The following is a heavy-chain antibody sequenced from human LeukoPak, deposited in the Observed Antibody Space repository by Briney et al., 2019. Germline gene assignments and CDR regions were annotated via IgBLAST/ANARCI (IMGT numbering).Heavy chain of an antibody. D-gene: IGHD3-3*01. CDR2: ISSSSTI. CDR3: ARVYYDFWSGLD. V-gene: IGHV3-48*01. CDR1: GFTFSSYS. Sequence: GGSLRLSCAASGFTFSSYSMNWVRQAPGKGLEWVSYISSSSTIYYADSVKGRFTISRDNAKNSLYLQMNSLRAEDTAVYYCARVYYDFWSGLDWGQGTLVTVSS. J-gene: IGHJ4*02.